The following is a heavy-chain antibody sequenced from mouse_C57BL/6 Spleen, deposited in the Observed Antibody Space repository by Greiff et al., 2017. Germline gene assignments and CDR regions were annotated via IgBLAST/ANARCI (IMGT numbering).Heavy chain of an antibody. J-gene: IGHJ2*01. D-gene: IGHD3-2*02. CDR3: ASSGGTQATDY. V-gene: IGHV1-80*01. CDR1: GYAFSSYW. Sequence: VQLQESGAELVKPGASVKISCKASGYAFSSYWMNWVKQRPGQGLEWIGQIYPGDGDTNYNEKFKGKATLTADKSSSTAYMQLSSLTSEDSAVYFCASSGGTQATDYRGQGTTLTVSS. CDR2: IYPGDGDT.